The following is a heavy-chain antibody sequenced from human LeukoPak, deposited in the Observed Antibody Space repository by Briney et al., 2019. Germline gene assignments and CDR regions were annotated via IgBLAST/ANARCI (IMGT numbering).Heavy chain of an antibody. V-gene: IGHV4-34*01. D-gene: IGHD4-11*01. CDR1: GGSFSGYY. J-gene: IGHJ4*02. Sequence: SETLSLTCAVYGGSFSGYYWSWICQRPGQGMEWIGEINHSGSTNYNPSLKSRVTISVDTSKNQFSLKLSSVTAADTAVYYCARGRATVTTDFDYWGQGTLVTVSS. CDR3: ARGRATVTTDFDY. CDR2: INHSGST.